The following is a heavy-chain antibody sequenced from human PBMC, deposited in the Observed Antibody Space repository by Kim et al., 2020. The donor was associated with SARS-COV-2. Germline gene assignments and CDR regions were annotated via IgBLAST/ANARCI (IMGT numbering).Heavy chain of an antibody. D-gene: IGHD5-12*01. Sequence: KFQGRVTSTADESTSTAYMELSSLRSEDTAVYYCARSIGYDSYYYYGMDVWGQGTTVTVSS. CDR3: ARSIGYDSYYYYGMDV. J-gene: IGHJ6*02. V-gene: IGHV1-69*01.